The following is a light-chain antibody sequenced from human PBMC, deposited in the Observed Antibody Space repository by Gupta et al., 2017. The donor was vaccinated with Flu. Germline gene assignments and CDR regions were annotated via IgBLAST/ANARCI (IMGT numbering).Light chain of an antibody. J-gene: IGLJ3*02. CDR2: TTI. V-gene: IGLV8-61*01. CDR3: VLYMGSGISM. Sequence: SGSVTTNYYPSWYQQTPGHPPRSLIYTTITRSAGVPDRFSGPIIGNRAALTITGAQADDEAHYYCVLYMGSGISMFGGGTRLTVL. CDR1: SGSVTTNYY.